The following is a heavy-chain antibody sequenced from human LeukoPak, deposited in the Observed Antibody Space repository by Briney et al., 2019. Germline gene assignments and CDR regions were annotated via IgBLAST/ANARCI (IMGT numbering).Heavy chain of an antibody. V-gene: IGHV4-34*01. CDR2: INHSGST. Sequence: SETLSLTCAVYGGSFSGYYWSWIRQPPGKGLEWIGEINHSGSTNYNPSLKSRVTISVDTSKNQFSLKLSSVTAADTAVYYCAREGVYSNLDYWGQGTLVTVSS. D-gene: IGHD4-11*01. CDR3: AREGVYSNLDY. CDR1: GGSFSGYY. J-gene: IGHJ4*02.